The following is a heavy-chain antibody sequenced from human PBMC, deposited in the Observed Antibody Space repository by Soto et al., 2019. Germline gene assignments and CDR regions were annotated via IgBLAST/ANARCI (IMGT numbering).Heavy chain of an antibody. J-gene: IGHJ6*02. V-gene: IGHV1-3*01. D-gene: IGHD6-6*01. CDR1: GYTFTSYA. Sequence: ASVKVSCKASGYTFTSYAMHWVRQAPGQRLEWMGWINAGNGNTKYSQKFQGRVTITRDTSASTAYMELSSLRSEDTAVYYCAIRAGIAARPARDYYYYGMDVWGQGTTVTVSS. CDR3: AIRAGIAARPARDYYYYGMDV. CDR2: INAGNGNT.